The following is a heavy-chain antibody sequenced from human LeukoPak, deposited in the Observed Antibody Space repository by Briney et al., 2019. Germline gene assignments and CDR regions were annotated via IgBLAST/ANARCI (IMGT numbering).Heavy chain of an antibody. D-gene: IGHD3-22*01. J-gene: IGHJ4*02. CDR2: INPSGGST. CDR3: ARDRPLYDSSGYCDY. Sequence: ASVTVSCKASGYTFTSYYMHWVRQAPGQGLEWMGLINPSGGSTSYAQKFQGRVTMTRDTSTSTVYMELSSLRSEDTAVYYCARDRPLYDSSGYCDYWGQGTLVTVSS. V-gene: IGHV1-46*01. CDR1: GYTFTSYY.